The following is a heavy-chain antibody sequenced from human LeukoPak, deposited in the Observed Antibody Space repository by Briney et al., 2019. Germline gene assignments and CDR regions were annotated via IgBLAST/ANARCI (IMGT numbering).Heavy chain of an antibody. CDR3: ARDQGGNSGYFDY. V-gene: IGHV4-39*07. CDR2: IYYSGST. J-gene: IGHJ4*02. Sequence: SETLSLTCTVSGGSISSSSYYWGWIRQPPGKGLEWIGSIYYSGSTYYNPSLKSRVTISVDTSKNQFSLKLSSVTAADTAVYYCARDQGGNSGYFDYWGQGTLVTVSS. D-gene: IGHD4-23*01. CDR1: GGSISSSSYY.